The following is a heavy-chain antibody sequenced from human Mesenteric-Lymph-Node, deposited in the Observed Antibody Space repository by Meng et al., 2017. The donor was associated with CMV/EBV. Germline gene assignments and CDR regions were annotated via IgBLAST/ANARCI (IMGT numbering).Heavy chain of an antibody. V-gene: IGHV4-34*01. CDR2: INHSGST. Sequence: QVRLHQGGVGLLKPSETRSVTCAVYGGSFSGYYWNWIRQSPEKGLEWIGEINHSGSTTYNPSFTSRIIISVDTSTNQISLNMSSVTAADTAVYYCARGSSYDILTGYFDYWGQGALVTVSS. CDR1: GGSFSGYY. D-gene: IGHD3-9*01. CDR3: ARGSSYDILTGYFDY. J-gene: IGHJ4*02.